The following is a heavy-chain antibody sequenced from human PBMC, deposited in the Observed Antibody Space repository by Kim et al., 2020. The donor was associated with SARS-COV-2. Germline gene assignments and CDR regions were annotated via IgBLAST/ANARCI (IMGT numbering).Heavy chain of an antibody. J-gene: IGHJ6*02. CDR2: SRDKVNSYTT. CDR3: TRAAGSKTGMDV. Sequence: GGSLRLSCAASGPTVSDHYMDWVRQAPGKGLEWVGRSRDKVNSYTTEYAASVKGRFTISRDESKNSLYLQINSLETEDTAVYYCTRAAGSKTGMDVWGQG. D-gene: IGHD2-2*01. CDR1: GPTVSDHY. V-gene: IGHV3-72*01.